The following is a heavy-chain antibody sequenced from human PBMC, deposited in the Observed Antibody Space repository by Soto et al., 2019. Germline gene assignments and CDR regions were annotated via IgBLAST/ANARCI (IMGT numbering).Heavy chain of an antibody. J-gene: IGHJ6*02. CDR2: ILPKFGKT. CDR1: GGTFSDSG. CDR3: ARVTELGTGYAMDV. Sequence: QVRLAQSGTEVKKPGSSVKVSCKASGGTFSDSGVTWVRQAPRQGLGWVGAILPKFGKTNYAQKFQGRVAIIADKSPKTVFLEVSRLKSDDTAVYFCARVTELGTGYAMDVWGQGTTVIVSS. D-gene: IGHD1-7*01. V-gene: IGHV1-69*06.